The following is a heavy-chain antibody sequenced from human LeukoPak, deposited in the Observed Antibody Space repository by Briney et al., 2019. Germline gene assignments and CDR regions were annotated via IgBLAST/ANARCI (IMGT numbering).Heavy chain of an antibody. Sequence: ASVKVSCKASGDTFSSYAISWVRQAPGQGLEWMGRIIPILGIANYAQKFQGRVTITADKSTSTAYMERSSLRSEDTAVYYCAREQGSESYALFFDYWGQGTLVTVPS. CDR3: AREQGSESYALFFDY. J-gene: IGHJ4*02. D-gene: IGHD1-26*01. CDR2: IIPILGIA. V-gene: IGHV1-69*04. CDR1: GDTFSSYA.